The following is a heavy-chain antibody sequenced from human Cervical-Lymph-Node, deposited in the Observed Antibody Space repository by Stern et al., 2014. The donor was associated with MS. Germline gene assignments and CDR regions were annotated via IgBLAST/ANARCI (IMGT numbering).Heavy chain of an antibody. CDR3: ATPATVTVGSMDV. CDR2: IIPLFGTA. D-gene: IGHD4-17*01. Sequence: VQLEESGAEVKKPGSSVKVSCKASGGTFSSHALNWVRQAPGQGLEWMGGIIPLFGTANYAQNFQGRVTITADDATSTTYMELSSLRSEDTAVYYCATPATVTVGSMDVWGQGTTVTVSS. V-gene: IGHV1-69*01. J-gene: IGHJ6*02. CDR1: GGTFSSHA.